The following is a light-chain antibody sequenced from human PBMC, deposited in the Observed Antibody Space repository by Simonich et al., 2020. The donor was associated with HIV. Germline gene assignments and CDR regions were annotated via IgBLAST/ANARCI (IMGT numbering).Light chain of an antibody. J-gene: IGKJ3*01. V-gene: IGKV4-1*01. CDR1: RSVLYSSNNKNY. Sequence: DTVMTQSPDSLAVSLGERATINCKSSRSVLYSSNNKNYLAWYQQKPGQPPKLLIYWASTRESGVPDRFSGSGSGTDFTLTISSLQAEDVAVYYCQQYYSTPFTFGPGTKVDIK. CDR3: QQYYSTPFT. CDR2: WAS.